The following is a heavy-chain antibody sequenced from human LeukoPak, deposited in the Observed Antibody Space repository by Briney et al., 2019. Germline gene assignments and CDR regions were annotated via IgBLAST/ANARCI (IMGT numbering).Heavy chain of an antibody. Sequence: GESLKISCKGSGYSFTSYWSGWVRQMPGKGLEWMGIIYPGDSDTRYSPSFQGQVTISADKSISTAYLQWSSLKASDTAMYYCARQRDDFWSGYYGGSYGMDVWAQGTTVTVSS. CDR1: GYSFTSYW. D-gene: IGHD3-3*01. J-gene: IGHJ6*02. CDR3: ARQRDDFWSGYYGGSYGMDV. CDR2: IYPGDSDT. V-gene: IGHV5-51*01.